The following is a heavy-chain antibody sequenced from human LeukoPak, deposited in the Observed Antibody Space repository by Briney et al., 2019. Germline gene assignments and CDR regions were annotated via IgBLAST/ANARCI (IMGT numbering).Heavy chain of an antibody. CDR2: LYSGGST. Sequence: PGGSLRLSCAASGFTVSSNYMSWLRKAPGKGLEWASLLYSGGSTYYADSVKGRFTISRDNSKNTLYLQMNSLRAEDTAVYYCASRDKGYCYGMDVWGQGTTVTVSS. CDR3: ASRDKGYCYGMDV. CDR1: GFTVSSNY. V-gene: IGHV3-66*01. J-gene: IGHJ6*02. D-gene: IGHD5-24*01.